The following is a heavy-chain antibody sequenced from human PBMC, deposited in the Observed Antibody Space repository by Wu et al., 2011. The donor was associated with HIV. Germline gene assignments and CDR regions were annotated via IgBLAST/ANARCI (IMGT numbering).Heavy chain of an antibody. Sequence: QVQLVQSGAEVEKPGASVKVSCEAFGYTFSDYGISWVRQAPGQGLELMGWINTYNGKTNYEQKFQGRVTMTTDPFTKTVYMELRSLRSDDTAVYYCARLKEWFGDLLDAVDIWGQGTMVTVSS. V-gene: IGHV1-18*04. CDR3: ARLKEWFGDLLDAVDI. J-gene: IGHJ3*02. CDR2: INTYNGKT. CDR1: GYTFSDYG. D-gene: IGHD3-10*01.